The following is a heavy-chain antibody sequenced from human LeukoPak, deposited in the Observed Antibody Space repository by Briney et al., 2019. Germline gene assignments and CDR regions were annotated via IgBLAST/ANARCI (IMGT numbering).Heavy chain of an antibody. V-gene: IGHV4-59*08. CDR3: ASTLGSSWQSGF. CDR1: GGSISNYY. CDR2: IYYSGST. Sequence: ETLSLTCIVSGGSISNYYWTWIRQPPGKGLEWIGYIYYSGSTDYNPSLKSRVTISVDTSKNQFSLKLSSVTAADTAVYYCASTLGSSWQSGFWGQGTLVTVPS. J-gene: IGHJ4*02. D-gene: IGHD6-13*01.